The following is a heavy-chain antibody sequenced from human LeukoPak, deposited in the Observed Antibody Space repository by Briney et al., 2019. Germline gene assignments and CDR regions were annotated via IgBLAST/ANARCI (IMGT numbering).Heavy chain of an antibody. CDR2: ISSSSSYI. J-gene: IGHJ4*02. CDR3: ARIRQRGTKYYFDY. CDR1: GFDFSTYG. Sequence: GGSLRLSCAASGFDFSTYGLHWVRQAPGKGLEWVSSISSSSSYIYYADSVKGRFTISRDNAKNSLYLQMSSLRAEDTAAYYCARIRQRGTKYYFDYWGQGTLVTVSS. V-gene: IGHV3-21*01. D-gene: IGHD1-7*01.